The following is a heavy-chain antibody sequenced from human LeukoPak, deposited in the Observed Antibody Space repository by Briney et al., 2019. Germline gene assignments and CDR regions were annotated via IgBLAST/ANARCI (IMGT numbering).Heavy chain of an antibody. V-gene: IGHV4-59*08. Sequence: PSETLSLTCTVSGGSISTYYWSWIRQPSGKGLEWIGFIYYTGSTKYNPSLQSRVTISVDTSKNQFSLKLSSVTAADTAVYYCARSSPVTTGDDAFDIWGQGTTVTVSS. D-gene: IGHD4-17*01. CDR1: GGSISTYY. CDR2: IYYTGST. J-gene: IGHJ3*02. CDR3: ARSSPVTTGDDAFDI.